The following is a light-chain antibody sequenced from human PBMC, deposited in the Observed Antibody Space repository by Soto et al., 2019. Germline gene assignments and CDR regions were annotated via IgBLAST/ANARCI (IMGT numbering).Light chain of an antibody. CDR3: AAWDDSLNGHVV. CDR1: GSNIGSNS. V-gene: IGLV1-44*01. Sequence: QSVLTQPPSASGTPGQRVTISCSGSGSNIGSNSVTWYQQLPGTAPKLLINSNNQRPSGVPDRFSGSKSGTSASLAISGLQSEYEADYYCAAWDDSLNGHVVFGGGTKLTVL. J-gene: IGLJ2*01. CDR2: SNN.